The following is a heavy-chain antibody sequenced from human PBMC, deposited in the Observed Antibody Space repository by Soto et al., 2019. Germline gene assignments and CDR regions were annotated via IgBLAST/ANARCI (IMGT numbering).Heavy chain of an antibody. CDR1: ALTPSSEG. V-gene: IGHV3-33*01. CDR2: IWYVGSNN. CDR3: ACYALRGRPRPSCTDF. J-gene: IGHJ4*02. Sequence: RLCCAASALTPSSEGMHWVRQPPDNVVECVAVIWYVGSNNYYADSVKGRFTSSRDNSKTTLYLQLNSLRAEDTDVYYCACYALRGRPRPSCTDFWGQGTMVTVPS. D-gene: IGHD2-2*01.